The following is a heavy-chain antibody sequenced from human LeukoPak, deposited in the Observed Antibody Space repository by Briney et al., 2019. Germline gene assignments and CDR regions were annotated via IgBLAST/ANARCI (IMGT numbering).Heavy chain of an antibody. Sequence: GGSLRLSCAASGFTFSGSTMNWVRQAPGKGLEWVSAISGSGGSTIYFADSVKGRFTISRDNAKNSLYLQMNGLRVEDTAVYYCARGSGSYPNEYFQHWGQGTLVTVSS. CDR1: GFTFSGST. D-gene: IGHD1-26*01. CDR3: ARGSGSYPNEYFQH. V-gene: IGHV3-21*04. J-gene: IGHJ1*01. CDR2: ISGSGGSTI.